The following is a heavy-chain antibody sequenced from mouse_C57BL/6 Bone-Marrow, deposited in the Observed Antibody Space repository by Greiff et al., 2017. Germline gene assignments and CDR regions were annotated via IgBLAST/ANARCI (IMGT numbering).Heavy chain of an antibody. CDR2: IWTGGST. V-gene: IGHV2-2*01. J-gene: IGHJ1*03. CDR3: ATSYGYWYFDV. CDR1: GFSLTSYG. Sequence: VKLVESGPGLVQPSQSLSITCTASGFSLTSYGVHWVRQSPGKGLEWLGVIWTGGSTDYNAAFVSRLSISKDNSKSQVFFKMNSRQADDTAIYYCATSYGYWYFDVWGTGTTVTVSS. D-gene: IGHD1-1*02.